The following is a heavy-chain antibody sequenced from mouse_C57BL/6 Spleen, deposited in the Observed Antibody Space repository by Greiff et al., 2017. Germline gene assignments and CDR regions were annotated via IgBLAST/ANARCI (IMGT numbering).Heavy chain of an antibody. J-gene: IGHJ4*01. V-gene: IGHV5-12*01. D-gene: IGHD2-13*01. CDR3: ARLRLQAMDY. Sequence: EVHLVESGGGLVQPGGSLKLSCAASGFTFSDYYMYWVRQTPEKRLEWVAYISNGGGSTYYPDTVKGRFTISRDNAKNTLYLQMSRLKSEDTAMYYCARLRLQAMDYWGQGTSVTVSS. CDR1: GFTFSDYY. CDR2: ISNGGGST.